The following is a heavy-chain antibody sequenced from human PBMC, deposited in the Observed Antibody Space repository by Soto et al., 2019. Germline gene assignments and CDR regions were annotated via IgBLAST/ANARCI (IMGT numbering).Heavy chain of an antibody. J-gene: IGHJ4*02. CDR3: ARRGGYSYGRVPGSYY. Sequence: PSETLSLTCTVSGGSISSSSYYWGWIRQPPGKGLEWIGSIYYSGSTYYNPSLKSRVTISVDTSKNQFSLKLSSVTAADTAVYYCARRGGYSYGRVPGSYYWGQGTLVTVSS. CDR2: IYYSGST. D-gene: IGHD5-18*01. V-gene: IGHV4-39*01. CDR1: GGSISSSSYY.